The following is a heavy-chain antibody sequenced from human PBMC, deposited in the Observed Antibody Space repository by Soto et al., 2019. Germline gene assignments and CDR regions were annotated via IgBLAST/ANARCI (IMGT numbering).Heavy chain of an antibody. J-gene: IGHJ6*02. V-gene: IGHV3-21*01. CDR2: ISSSGTYI. D-gene: IGHD3-10*01. CDR1: GFTFNDYS. Sequence: VGSLRLSCEASGFTFNDYSMDWVRQAPEKGLEWVSSISSSGTYIYYADSVKGRFAISRDNANNVMYLQMDTLRAEDTAVYYCVRAGHVFDVHYYGMDLWGQGTTVTVCS. CDR3: VRAGHVFDVHYYGMDL.